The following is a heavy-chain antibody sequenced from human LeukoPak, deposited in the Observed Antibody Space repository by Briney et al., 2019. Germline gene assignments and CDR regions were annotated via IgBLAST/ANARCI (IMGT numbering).Heavy chain of an antibody. V-gene: IGHV3-53*01. CDR2: ISGSAHKI. CDR1: GFTVSSNY. D-gene: IGHD5-18*01. CDR3: AGRLTGYSSGYIH. Sequence: GGSLRLSCAASGFTVSSNYMSWVRQAPGKGLEWVSVISGSAHKIRYADSVKGRFTISRDNSENIVYLQMNNLRVEDTAVYYCAGRLTGYSSGYIHWGQGTLVTVSS. J-gene: IGHJ4*02.